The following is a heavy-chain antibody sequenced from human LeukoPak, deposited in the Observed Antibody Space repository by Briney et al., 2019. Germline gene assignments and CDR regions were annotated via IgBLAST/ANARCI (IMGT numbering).Heavy chain of an antibody. CDR3: ARQADTPMALPDY. CDR1: GYTFSSYG. D-gene: IGHD5-18*01. V-gene: IGHV1-18*01. Sequence: GASVKVSCKASGYTFSSYGINWVRQAPGQGLEWMGWISVYNGKTIYAQKFQGRVTMTTDTSTSTAYMELRSLRSDDTAIYYCARQADTPMALPDYWGQGTLVTVSS. CDR2: ISVYNGKT. J-gene: IGHJ4*02.